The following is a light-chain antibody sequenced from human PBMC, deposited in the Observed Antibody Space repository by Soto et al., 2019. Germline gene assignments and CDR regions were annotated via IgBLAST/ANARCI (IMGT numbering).Light chain of an antibody. V-gene: IGKV3-20*01. CDR1: QSVSSSF. J-gene: IGKJ1*01. Sequence: EIVLTQSPGTLSLSPGERATLSCRASQSVSSSFLAWYQQKPGQAPRPLIYGASSRATGIPDRFSGRGSGTDFTLPIIRLEHEDFAVYYCQQYDSSPWTFGQGTKVEIK. CDR3: QQYDSSPWT. CDR2: GAS.